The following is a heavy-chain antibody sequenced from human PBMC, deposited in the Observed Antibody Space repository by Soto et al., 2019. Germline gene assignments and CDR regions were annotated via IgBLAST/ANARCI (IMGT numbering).Heavy chain of an antibody. Sequence: PGGSLRLSCVASGFTFNNFAISWVRQAPGRGLEWVSAISGSGGRTYYADSVKGRFTISRDNSKNTLWLQMDSLRVQDTAFYYCARELESRNTYXDSWGQGTLVTVS. D-gene: IGHD3-3*02. CDR1: GFTFNNFA. J-gene: IGHJ4*02. CDR2: ISGSGGRT. CDR3: ARELESRNTYXDS. V-gene: IGHV3-23*01.